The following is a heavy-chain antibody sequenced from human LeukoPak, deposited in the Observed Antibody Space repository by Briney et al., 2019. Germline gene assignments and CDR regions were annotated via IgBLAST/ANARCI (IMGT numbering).Heavy chain of an antibody. Sequence: SVKVSCKASGDTFKSYGISWVRQALGQGLEWMGRIIPIVDETDYTQKFQGRVTFTADKSTSTAYMELSGLTSEDTAVYYCAAALYIGQLLSAFDFWGREPQSSSPQ. V-gene: IGHV1-69*04. CDR2: IIPIVDET. CDR3: AAALYIGQLLSAFDF. D-gene: IGHD3-10*01. CDR1: GDTFKSYG. J-gene: IGHJ4*02.